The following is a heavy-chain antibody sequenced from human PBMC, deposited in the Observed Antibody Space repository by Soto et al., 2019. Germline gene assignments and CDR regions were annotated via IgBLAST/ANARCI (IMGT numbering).Heavy chain of an antibody. CDR3: ARSRVTYYYDRRAFDI. D-gene: IGHD3-22*01. V-gene: IGHV1-69*01. CDR2: IIPIFGTA. J-gene: IGHJ3*02. Sequence: QVQLVQSGAEVKKPGSSVKVSCKASGGTFSSYAISWVRQAPGQGLEWMGGIIPIFGTANYAQKFQGRVTITADESTSTAYMEMSSLRSEDTAVYYCARSRVTYYYDRRAFDIWGQGTMVTVSS. CDR1: GGTFSSYA.